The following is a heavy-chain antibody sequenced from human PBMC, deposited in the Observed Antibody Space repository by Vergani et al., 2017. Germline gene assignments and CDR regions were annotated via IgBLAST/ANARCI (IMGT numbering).Heavy chain of an antibody. CDR1: GGSISSGSYY. CDR2: IYTGGST. D-gene: IGHD2-15*01. V-gene: IGHV4-61*02. CDR3: AGVLVLAATGWYFDL. J-gene: IGHJ2*01. Sequence: QVQLQESGPGLVKPSQTLSLTCTVSGGSISSGSYYWSWIRPPAGKGLEWIGRIYTGGSTNYNPSLKSRVTISVDTSKNQFSLRLSAVTAADTAVYYCAGVLVLAATGWYFDLWGRGTLVSVSS.